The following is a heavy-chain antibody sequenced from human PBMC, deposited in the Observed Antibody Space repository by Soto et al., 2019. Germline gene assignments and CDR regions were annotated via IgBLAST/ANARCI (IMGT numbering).Heavy chain of an antibody. Sequence: QVQLVESGGGVVQPGRSLRLSCAASGFTFSSYGMQWVRQAPGKGLEWVALISYGGSDKYYADSVKGRFTISRDNSKNTLYLQMNRLRVEDTAVYYCGAGQYFSDYWGQGTLVTVSS. CDR2: ISYGGSDK. D-gene: IGHD6-13*01. CDR3: GAGQYFSDY. J-gene: IGHJ4*02. V-gene: IGHV3-30*03. CDR1: GFTFSSYG.